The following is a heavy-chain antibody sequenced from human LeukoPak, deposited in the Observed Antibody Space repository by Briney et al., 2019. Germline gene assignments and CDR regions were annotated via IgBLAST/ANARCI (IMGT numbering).Heavy chain of an antibody. V-gene: IGHV1-18*01. CDR2: ISAYNGNT. Sequence: GASVKVSCKASGYTFTSYGISWVRQAPGQGLEWMGWISAYNGNTNYAQKLQGRVTMTTDTSTSTAYMELRSLRSDDTAVYYCARDIKSFRYYYDSSGYYGILDYWGQGTLVTVSS. CDR3: ARDIKSFRYYYDSSGYYGILDY. D-gene: IGHD3-22*01. J-gene: IGHJ4*02. CDR1: GYTFTSYG.